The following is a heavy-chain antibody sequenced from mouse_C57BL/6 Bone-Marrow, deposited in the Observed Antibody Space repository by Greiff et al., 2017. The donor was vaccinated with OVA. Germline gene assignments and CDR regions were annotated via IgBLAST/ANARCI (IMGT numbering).Heavy chain of an antibody. CDR3: ARGKLGYFDY. Sequence: QVHVKQSGAELARPGASVKLSCKASGYTFTSYGISWVKQRTGQGLEWIGEIYPRSGNTYYNEKFKGKATLTADKSSSIAYMELRSLTSEDSAVYFCARGKLGYFDYWGQGTTLTVSS. CDR2: IYPRSGNT. V-gene: IGHV1-81*01. J-gene: IGHJ2*01. D-gene: IGHD4-1*01. CDR1: GYTFTSYG.